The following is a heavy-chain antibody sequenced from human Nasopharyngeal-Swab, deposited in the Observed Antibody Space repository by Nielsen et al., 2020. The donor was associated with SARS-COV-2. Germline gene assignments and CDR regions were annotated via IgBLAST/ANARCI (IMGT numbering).Heavy chain of an antibody. CDR1: GYTFTDYY. Sequence: ASVKVSCKTSGYTFTDYYIHWVRQVPGQGPEWVGCLNPDSGDTKYAQKFQGRVTVTRDTSRSTAYIQLSRLRSDDTAVYYCARDYYDNYDSDYWGQGTLVTVSS. J-gene: IGHJ4*02. CDR3: ARDYYDNYDSDY. V-gene: IGHV1-2*02. CDR2: LNPDSGDT. D-gene: IGHD3-22*01.